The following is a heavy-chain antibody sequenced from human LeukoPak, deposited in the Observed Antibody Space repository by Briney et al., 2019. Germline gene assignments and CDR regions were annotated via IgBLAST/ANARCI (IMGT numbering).Heavy chain of an antibody. CDR1: GYTFTSYD. V-gene: IGHV1-8*02. D-gene: IGHD2-2*01. CDR2: RNPNSGNT. Sequence: ASVKVSCKASGYTFTSYDINWVRQATGQGLEWMGWRNPNSGNTGYTQKFQGRVTMTRNTSISTAYMELSSLRSEDTAVYYCARVGPAIDYYSYSMDVWGKGTTVTVSS. CDR3: ARVGPAIDYYSYSMDV. J-gene: IGHJ6*03.